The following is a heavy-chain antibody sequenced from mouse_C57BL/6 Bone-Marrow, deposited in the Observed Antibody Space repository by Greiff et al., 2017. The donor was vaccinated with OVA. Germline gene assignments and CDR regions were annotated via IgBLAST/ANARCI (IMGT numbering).Heavy chain of an antibody. J-gene: IGHJ3*01. CDR2: IYPGNSDT. V-gene: IGHV1-5*01. D-gene: IGHD2-1*01. Sequence: VQLQQSGPVLARPGASVKMSCKTSGYTFTSYWMHWVKQRPGQGLEWIGAIYPGNSDTSYNQKFKGKAKLTAVTSASTAYMELSSLTNEDSAVYYCTRDYYGNTWFAYWGQGTLVTVSA. CDR3: TRDYYGNTWFAY. CDR1: GYTFTSYW.